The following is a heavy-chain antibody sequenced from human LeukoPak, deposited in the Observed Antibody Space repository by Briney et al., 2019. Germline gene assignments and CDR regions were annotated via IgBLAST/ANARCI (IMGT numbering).Heavy chain of an antibody. D-gene: IGHD6-19*01. J-gene: IGHJ6*02. CDR3: ASSGIAVAGTVYYYGMDV. CDR2: IYSGGST. CDR1: VFTLSSNY. V-gene: IGHV3-66*01. Sequence: GGCLRLSCAASVFTLSSNYMSWVRQAPGEGLEWGSVIYSGGSTHYADSVKGRFTISRDNSKTTLYLKMNSLRAEDTTVYYCASSGIAVAGTVYYYGMDVWGQGTTVTVSS.